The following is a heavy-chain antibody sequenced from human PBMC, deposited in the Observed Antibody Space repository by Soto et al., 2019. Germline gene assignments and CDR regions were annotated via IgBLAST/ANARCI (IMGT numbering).Heavy chain of an antibody. V-gene: IGHV3-48*04. CDR2: ISSTGNTI. CDR3: ARGSIGFLKGGWFDP. Sequence: EVQLLESGGGLVQPGGSLRLSCAASGFTFSSYAMSWVRQAPGKGLEWVSYISSTGNTIYYADSVKGRFTISRDTANSSLHLEMNSLRADDTAVYYCARGSIGFLKGGWFDPWGQGTLVTVSS. CDR1: GFTFSSYA. D-gene: IGHD6-25*01. J-gene: IGHJ5*02.